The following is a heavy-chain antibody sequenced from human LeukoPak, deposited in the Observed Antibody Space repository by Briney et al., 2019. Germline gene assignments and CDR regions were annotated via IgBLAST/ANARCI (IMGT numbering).Heavy chain of an antibody. J-gene: IGHJ4*02. Sequence: GGSLRLSCAASGFTFSSYAMSWVRQAPGKGLEWVSAISGSGGSTYYADSVKGRFTISRDNSKNTLYLQMNSLRAEDTAVYYCAKGIAAAGTNQLYYFDYWGQGTLVTVSS. CDR1: GFTFSSYA. CDR3: AKGIAAAGTNQLYYFDY. V-gene: IGHV3-23*01. CDR2: ISGSGGST. D-gene: IGHD6-13*01.